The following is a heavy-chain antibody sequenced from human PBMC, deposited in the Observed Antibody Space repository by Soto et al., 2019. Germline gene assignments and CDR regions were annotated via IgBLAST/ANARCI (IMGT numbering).Heavy chain of an antibody. J-gene: IGHJ5*02. CDR1: GFNFDDYA. CDR2: ITWNSGDI. CDR3: ARSRGLGSRPLDL. Sequence: EVQLVESGGGLVQPGRSLRLSCAASGFNFDDYAMHWVRQAPGKGLEWVSGITWNSGDITYTGSVKGRFSVSRDNAENSLYLHMNSLRPEDTAFYYCARSRGLGSRPLDLWGQGTLVTVSS. V-gene: IGHV3-9*01. D-gene: IGHD3-22*01.